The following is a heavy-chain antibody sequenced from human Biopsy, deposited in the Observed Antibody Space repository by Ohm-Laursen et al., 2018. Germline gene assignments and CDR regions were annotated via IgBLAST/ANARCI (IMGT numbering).Heavy chain of an antibody. CDR1: GESFNGYY. CDR2: INHSGRT. Sequence: GTLSLTCTVYGESFNGYYWSWIRQTPGKGLEWIGEINHSGRTNYNPSLKSRVTISVDTSKNQFSLKVRSVTAADTAVYYCVRGVDYYDPYHYYALDVWGQGTTVTVSS. D-gene: IGHD3-22*01. V-gene: IGHV4-34*01. J-gene: IGHJ6*02. CDR3: VRGVDYYDPYHYYALDV.